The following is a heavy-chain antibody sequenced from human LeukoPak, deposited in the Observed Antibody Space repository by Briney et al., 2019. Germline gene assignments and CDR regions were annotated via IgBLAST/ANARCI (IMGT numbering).Heavy chain of an antibody. CDR3: ARDYGAGFHYYYYMDV. J-gene: IGHJ6*03. D-gene: IGHD4/OR15-4a*01. V-gene: IGHV3-21*01. CDR2: ISSTSTFI. Sequence: PGGSLRLSCAASGFTFRTYSMNWVRQAPGKGLEWVSSISSTSTFIYYADSVKGRFTISRDNAKNSLYLQMGSLRVEDTAVYYCARDYGAGFHYYYYMDVWGKGTTVTVSS. CDR1: GFTFRTYS.